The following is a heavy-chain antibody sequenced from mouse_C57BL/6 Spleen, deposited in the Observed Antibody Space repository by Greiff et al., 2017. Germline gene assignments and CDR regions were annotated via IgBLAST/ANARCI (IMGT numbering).Heavy chain of an antibody. CDR3: ARWRGGNWYFDV. J-gene: IGHJ1*03. V-gene: IGHV1-52*01. Sequence: VKLQQPGAELVRPGSSVKLSCKASGYTFTSYWMHWVKQRPIQGLEWIGNIDPSDSETHYNQKFKDKATLTVDKSSSTAYMQLSSLTSEDSAVYYCARWRGGNWYFDVWGTGTTVTVSS. CDR2: IDPSDSET. CDR1: GYTFTSYW.